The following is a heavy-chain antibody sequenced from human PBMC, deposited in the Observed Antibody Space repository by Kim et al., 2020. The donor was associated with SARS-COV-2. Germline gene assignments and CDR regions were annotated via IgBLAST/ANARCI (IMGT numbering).Heavy chain of an antibody. CDR1: GGSISSSGHY. CDR3: ARRGAVAGNPVYDY. J-gene: IGHJ4*02. D-gene: IGHD6-19*01. Sequence: SDTLSLTCTVSGGSISSSGHYWTWIRQPPGKGLEWIGSIYYSGTTYYNPSLKNRITISVDTTKNQFSLNLSSVTAADTAVYFCARRGAVAGNPVYDYWGQGTLATVSS. V-gene: IGHV4-39*01. CDR2: IYYSGTT.